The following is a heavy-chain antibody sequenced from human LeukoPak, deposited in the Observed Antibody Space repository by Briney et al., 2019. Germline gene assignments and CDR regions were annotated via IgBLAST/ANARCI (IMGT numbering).Heavy chain of an antibody. D-gene: IGHD3-22*01. CDR2: IYHSGST. V-gene: IGHV4-4*02. Sequence: SGTLSLTCAVSGGSISSSNWWSWVRQPPGKGLEWIGEIYHSGSTNYNPSLKSRVTISVDTSKNQFSLKLSSVTAADTAVYYCARDQSGRKRAYYYDSSGYYPPFGYWGQGTLVTVSS. CDR1: GGSISSSNW. J-gene: IGHJ4*02. CDR3: ARDQSGRKRAYYYDSSGYYPPFGY.